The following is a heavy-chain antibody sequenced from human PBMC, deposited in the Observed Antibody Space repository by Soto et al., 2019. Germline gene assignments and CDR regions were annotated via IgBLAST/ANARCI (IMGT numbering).Heavy chain of an antibody. J-gene: IGHJ6*02. V-gene: IGHV3-21*01. Sequence: GGSLRLSCAACGFTFSSYSINWVRQAPWKGLEWVSSISSSSSYIYYADSVKGRFTISRDNAKNSLYLQMNSLRAEDTAVYYCARGDYYYGMDVWGQGTTVAVCS. CDR2: ISSSSSYI. CDR3: ARGDYYYGMDV. CDR1: GFTFSSYS.